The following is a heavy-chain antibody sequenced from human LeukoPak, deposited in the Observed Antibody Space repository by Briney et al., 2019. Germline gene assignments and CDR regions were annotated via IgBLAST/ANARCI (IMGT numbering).Heavy chain of an antibody. V-gene: IGHV3-33*01. CDR3: ARWRAGIAVAVDY. Sequence: GGSLRLSCAASGFTFSNYGIHWVRQAPGKGLGWVALIWYDGSNKFYADSVKGRFTISRDNSKNTLYLQMNSLRAEDTAVYYCARWRAGIAVAVDYWGQGTLVTVSS. CDR1: GFTFSNYG. J-gene: IGHJ4*02. CDR2: IWYDGSNK. D-gene: IGHD6-19*01.